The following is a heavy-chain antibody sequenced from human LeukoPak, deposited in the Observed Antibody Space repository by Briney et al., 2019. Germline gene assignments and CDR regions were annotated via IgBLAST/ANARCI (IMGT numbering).Heavy chain of an antibody. V-gene: IGHV3-64D*06. CDR3: VKSGSYYNEPYYFDF. Sequence: GGALRHSRSASRFTFSRYTMHWVRQAPGRGVEYVSRISSNGGSTDYADSVKGRFTISRDNSKNTLYLQMSSLRAEDTAVYYCVKSGSYYNEPYYFDFWGQGTLVTVSS. J-gene: IGHJ4*02. CDR1: RFTFSRYT. CDR2: ISSNGGST. D-gene: IGHD3-10*01.